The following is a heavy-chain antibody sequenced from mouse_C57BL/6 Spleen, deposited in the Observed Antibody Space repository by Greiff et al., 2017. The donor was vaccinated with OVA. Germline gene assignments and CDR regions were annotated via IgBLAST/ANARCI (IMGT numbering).Heavy chain of an antibody. V-gene: IGHV3-6*01. J-gene: IGHJ1*03. D-gene: IGHD3-1*01. CDR3: ARDRVSPGYFDV. CDR1: GYSITSGYY. CDR2: ISYDGSN. Sequence: EVQLVESGPGLVKPSQSLSLTCSVTGYSITSGYYWNWIRQFPGNKLEWMGYISYDGSNNYNPSLKNRISITRDTSKNQFFLKLNSVTTEDTATYYCARDRVSPGYFDVWGTGTTVTVSS.